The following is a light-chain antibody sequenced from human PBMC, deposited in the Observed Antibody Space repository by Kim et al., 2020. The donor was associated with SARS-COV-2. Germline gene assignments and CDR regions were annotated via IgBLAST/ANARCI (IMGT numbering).Light chain of an antibody. CDR1: QSIYSY. CDR2: KAS. Sequence: ASVRDRVTITCRASQSIYSYLAWYQQKPGNVPKILIYKASNLESGVPSRFSGSESGTEFTLTISSLQPDDFATYYCQQFYTYPMTFGQGTRLEIK. J-gene: IGKJ5*01. V-gene: IGKV1-5*03. CDR3: QQFYTYPMT.